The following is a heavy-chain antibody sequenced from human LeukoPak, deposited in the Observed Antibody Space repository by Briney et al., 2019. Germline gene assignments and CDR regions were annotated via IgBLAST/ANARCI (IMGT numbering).Heavy chain of an antibody. CDR3: ARGGFESTMVRGVIITGAFDI. D-gene: IGHD3-10*01. CDR1: GFTVSSNY. J-gene: IGHJ3*02. Sequence: PGGSLRLSCAASGFTVSSNYMSWVRQAPGKGLEWVSAISGSGGSTYYADSVKGRFTISRDNSKNTLYLQMNSLRAEDTAVYYCARGGFESTMVRGVIITGAFDIWGQGTMVTVSS. V-gene: IGHV3-53*01. CDR2: ISGSGGST.